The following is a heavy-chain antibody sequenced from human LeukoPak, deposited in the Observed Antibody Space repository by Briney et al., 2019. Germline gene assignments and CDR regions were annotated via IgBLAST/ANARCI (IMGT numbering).Heavy chain of an antibody. J-gene: IGHJ4*02. CDR2: INERGRTT. D-gene: IGHD1-26*01. CDR1: GFSFSDYE. CDR3: ARDGRGSWGFDY. Sequence: GGSLRLSCAASGFSFSDYELTWVRQVPGKGLEWISYINERGRTTSYADSVKGRFTISRDNSKNTLYLQMNSLRAEDTAVYYCARDGRGSWGFDYWGQGTLVTVSS. V-gene: IGHV3-48*03.